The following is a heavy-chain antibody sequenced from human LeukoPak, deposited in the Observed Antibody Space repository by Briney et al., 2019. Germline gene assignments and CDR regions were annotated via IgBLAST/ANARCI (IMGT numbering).Heavy chain of an antibody. V-gene: IGHV3-23*01. CDR3: AKRIATAGIQYFLH. CDR2: ISGSGSNT. Sequence: PGGSLRLSCAASGFPFGSYTMSWVRQAPGKGLEWVSTISGSGSNTYYADSVKGRFTISRGNSKNTLYLQANSLRAEDTAVYYCAKRIATAGIQYFLHWGQGALVTVSS. D-gene: IGHD6-13*01. J-gene: IGHJ1*01. CDR1: GFPFGSYT.